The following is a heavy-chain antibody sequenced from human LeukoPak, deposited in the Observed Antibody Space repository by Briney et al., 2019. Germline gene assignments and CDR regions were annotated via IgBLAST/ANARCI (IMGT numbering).Heavy chain of an antibody. CDR1: GYTFTGYY. D-gene: IGHD3-22*01. CDR3: ARDRERYYDSKYYYYYMDV. Sequence: ASVKVSCKASGYTFTGYYMHWVRQAPGQGLEWMGWINPNSSGTNYAQKFQGRVTMTRDTSISTAYMELSRLRSDDTAVYYCARDRERYYDSKYYYYYMDVWGKGTTVTISS. CDR2: INPNSSGT. V-gene: IGHV1-2*02. J-gene: IGHJ6*03.